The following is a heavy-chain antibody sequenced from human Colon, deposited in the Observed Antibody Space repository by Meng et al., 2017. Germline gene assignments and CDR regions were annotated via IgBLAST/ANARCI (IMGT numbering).Heavy chain of an antibody. J-gene: IGHJ4*02. D-gene: IGHD2-15*01. CDR2: ISTRGSYI. Sequence: GESLKISCAASGFTFSSYTMNWVRQAPGKGLEWVSSISTRGSYIYYADSVRGRFTISRDNTGNSLFLQMNSLRAEDTAVYYCEREMSCSFTCPFDYWVQGALVTVSS. V-gene: IGHV3-21*01. CDR3: EREMSCSFTCPFDY. CDR1: GFTFSSYT.